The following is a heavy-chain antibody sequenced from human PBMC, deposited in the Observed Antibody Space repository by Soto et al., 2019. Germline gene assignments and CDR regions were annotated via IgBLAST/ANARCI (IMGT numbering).Heavy chain of an antibody. CDR2: INPNSGGT. CDR1: GYTFTGYY. D-gene: IGHD3-10*01. CDR3: ARDRRWFGDYTYYYYYGMDV. Sequence: ASVKVSCKASGYTFTGYYMHWVRQAPGQGLEWMGWINPNSGGTNYAQKFQGWVTMARNTSISTAYMELSRLRSDDTAVYYCARDRRWFGDYTYYYYYGMDVWGQGTTVTVSS. J-gene: IGHJ6*02. V-gene: IGHV1-2*04.